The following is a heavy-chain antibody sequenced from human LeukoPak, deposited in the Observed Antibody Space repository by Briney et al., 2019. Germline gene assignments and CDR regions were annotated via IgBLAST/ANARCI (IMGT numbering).Heavy chain of an antibody. CDR3: ARVRVGGADY. CDR2: INSDGSSS. V-gene: IGHV3-74*01. Sequence: SGGSLRLSCVVSGFTLTSYWIHWVRQAPGKGLVWVSRINSDGSSSSYADSVKGRFTGSRDNAKNTVYLQMNSLRAEDTAVYYCARVRVGGADYWGQGTLVTVSS. J-gene: IGHJ4*02. D-gene: IGHD1-26*01. CDR1: GFTLTSYW.